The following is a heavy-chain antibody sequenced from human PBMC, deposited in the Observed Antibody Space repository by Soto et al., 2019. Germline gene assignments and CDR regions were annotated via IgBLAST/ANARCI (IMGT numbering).Heavy chain of an antibody. D-gene: IGHD3-16*01. CDR3: AKEVLPPQYVWGGFDY. Sequence: EVQLLESGGGLVQPGGSLRLSCAASGFTFSSYAMSWVRQAPGKGLEWVSAISGSGGSTYYADSVKGRFTISRDNSKNMLYMQINSLGAEDTAVYYCAKEVLPPQYVWGGFDYWGQGTLVTVSS. V-gene: IGHV3-23*01. CDR2: ISGSGGST. CDR1: GFTFSSYA. J-gene: IGHJ4*02.